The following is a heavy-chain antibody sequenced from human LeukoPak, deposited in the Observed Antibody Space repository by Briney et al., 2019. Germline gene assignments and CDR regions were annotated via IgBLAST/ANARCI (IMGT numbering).Heavy chain of an antibody. J-gene: IGHJ5*02. CDR3: ARVASVTIFGVVIMGNWFDP. CDR1: GYTFTGYY. V-gene: IGHV1-2*06. D-gene: IGHD3-3*01. Sequence: ASVKVSFKASGYTFTGYYMHWVRQAPGQGPEWMGRINPNSGGTNYAQKFQGRCTMTRDTSTSTAYLELSRLRSDDTAVCYCARVASVTIFGVVIMGNWFDPWGQGTLVPVSP. CDR2: INPNSGGT.